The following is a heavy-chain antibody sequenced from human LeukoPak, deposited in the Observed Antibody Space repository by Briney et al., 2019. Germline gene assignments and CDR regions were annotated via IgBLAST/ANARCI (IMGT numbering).Heavy chain of an antibody. V-gene: IGHV3-48*04. CDR1: RFTFSSYS. D-gene: IGHD6-13*01. CDR3: ARDRAAAGTSWFDP. Sequence: GGSLRLSCAASRFTFSSYSMNWVRQAPGKGLEWVSYISSGSSTIYYADSVKGRFTISRDNAKNSLYLQMNSLRAEDTAVYYCARDRAAAGTSWFDPWGQGTLVTVSS. CDR2: ISSGSSTI. J-gene: IGHJ5*02.